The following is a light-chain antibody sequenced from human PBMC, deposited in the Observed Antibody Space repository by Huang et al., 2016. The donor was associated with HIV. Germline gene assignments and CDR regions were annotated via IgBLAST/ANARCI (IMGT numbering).Light chain of an antibody. V-gene: IGKV1D-12*01. J-gene: IGKJ4*01. Sequence: DIQMTQSPSSVSASVGDRVTITCRASQDINSWLAWYQQKPGKAPKLLIYAASNLQSGVPSRFSGSGSGTDCTRTISSLQPEDFATYYCQQANSFPLTFGGGTKVKIK. CDR3: QQANSFPLT. CDR1: QDINSW. CDR2: AAS.